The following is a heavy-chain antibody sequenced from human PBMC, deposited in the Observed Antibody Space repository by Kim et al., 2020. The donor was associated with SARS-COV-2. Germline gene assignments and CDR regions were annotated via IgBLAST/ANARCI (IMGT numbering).Heavy chain of an antibody. Sequence: ASVKVSCKASGYTFTSYAMHWVRQAPGQRLEWMGWINAGNGNTKYSQKFQGRVTITRDTSASTAYMELSSLRSEDTAVYYCARDLFPGITMVQGAAGVFDYWGQGTLVTVSS. V-gene: IGHV1-3*01. J-gene: IGHJ4*02. CDR1: GYTFTSYA. D-gene: IGHD3-10*01. CDR2: INAGNGNT. CDR3: ARDLFPGITMVQGAAGVFDY.